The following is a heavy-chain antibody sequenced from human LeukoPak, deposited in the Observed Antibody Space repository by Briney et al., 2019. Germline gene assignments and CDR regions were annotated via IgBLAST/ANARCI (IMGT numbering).Heavy chain of an antibody. CDR3: AKYPIGDNVRSGFDI. J-gene: IGHJ3*02. CDR2: ISGGGSYT. CDR1: GFTFRNYG. Sequence: GGSLRLSCAASGFTFRNYGMTWVRQAPGEGLEGGAVISGGGSYTNYADSVRGRFTISRDNSKNTLDLQMNSLRAEDTAVSYCAKYPIGDNVRSGFDIWGRGTTVTVSS. D-gene: IGHD3-22*01. V-gene: IGHV3-23*01.